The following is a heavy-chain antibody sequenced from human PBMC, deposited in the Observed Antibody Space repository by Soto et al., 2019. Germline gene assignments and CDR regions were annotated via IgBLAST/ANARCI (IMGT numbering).Heavy chain of an antibody. Sequence: SEILSLTCTVSGGSISSGGYYWSWIRQHPGKGLEWIGYIYYSGSTYYNPSLKSRVTISVDTSKNQFSLKLSSVTAADMAVYYCATRRSYDNFFDYSGHGTLITVSS. CDR1: GGSISSGGYY. CDR3: ATRRSYDNFFDY. CDR2: IYYSGST. V-gene: IGHV4-31*03. D-gene: IGHD3-22*01. J-gene: IGHJ4*01.